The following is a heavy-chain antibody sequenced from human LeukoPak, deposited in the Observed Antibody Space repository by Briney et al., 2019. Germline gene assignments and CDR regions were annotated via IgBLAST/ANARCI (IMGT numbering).Heavy chain of an antibody. CDR3: ARSRWFDS. Sequence: SETLSLTCTVSGGSISSYYWSWIRQPPGKGLEWIGYIYYSGSTNHNPSLKSRVTISVDTSKNQFSLKLSSVTAADTAVYYCARSRWFDSWGQGTLVTVSS. J-gene: IGHJ5*01. V-gene: IGHV4-59*01. CDR1: GGSISSYY. CDR2: IYYSGST.